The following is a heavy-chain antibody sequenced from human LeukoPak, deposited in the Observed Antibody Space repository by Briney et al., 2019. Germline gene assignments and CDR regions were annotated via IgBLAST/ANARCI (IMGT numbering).Heavy chain of an antibody. CDR2: IIPILGIA. V-gene: IGHV1-69*04. CDR3: AGEEGMAAAAAIYYYGMDV. Sequence: GASVKVSCKTSGYTFTSYYIHWVRQAPGQGLEWMGRIIPILGIANYAQKFQGRVTITADKSTSTAYMELSSLRSEDTAVYYCAGEEGMAAAAAIYYYGMDVWGQGTTVTVSS. J-gene: IGHJ6*02. D-gene: IGHD6-13*01. CDR1: GYTFTSYY.